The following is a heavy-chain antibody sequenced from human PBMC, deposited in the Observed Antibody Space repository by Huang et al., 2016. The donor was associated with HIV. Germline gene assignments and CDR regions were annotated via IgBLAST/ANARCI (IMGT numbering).Heavy chain of an antibody. CDR3: ARARLTDDAFDV. D-gene: IGHD3-16*01. CDR1: GYIFTSSG. CDR2: ISAYNGNT. V-gene: IGHV1-18*01. J-gene: IGHJ3*01. Sequence: QVQLVQSGAEEKKPGASVKVSCKASGYIFTSSGISWVRQVPGQRIGWRGWISAYNGNTNYAPKRQGRVSMTTDTSTTTAYMDLRSLRSDDTAVYYCARARLTDDAFDVWGQGTMVTVSS.